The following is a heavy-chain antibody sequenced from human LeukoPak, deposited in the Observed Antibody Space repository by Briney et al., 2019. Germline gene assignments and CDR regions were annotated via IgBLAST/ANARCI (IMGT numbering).Heavy chain of an antibody. CDR1: GYTFTSYY. CDR2: INPSGGST. Sequence: ASVKVSCKASGYTFTSYYMHWVRQAPGQGLEWMGIINPSGGSTSYAQKFQGRVTMTRDTSTSTVYMELSSLRSEDTAVYYCARDPTVVTPGYEYFQHWGQGTLVTVSS. CDR3: ARDPTVVTPGYEYFQH. D-gene: IGHD4-23*01. V-gene: IGHV1-46*01. J-gene: IGHJ1*01.